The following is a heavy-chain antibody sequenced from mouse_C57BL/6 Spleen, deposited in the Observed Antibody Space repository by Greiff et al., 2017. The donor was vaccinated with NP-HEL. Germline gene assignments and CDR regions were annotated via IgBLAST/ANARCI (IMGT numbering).Heavy chain of an antibody. CDR2: IDPETGGT. Sequence: VQLVESGAELVRPGASVTLSCKASGYTFTDYEMHWVKQTPVHGLEWIGAIDPETGGTAYNQKFKGKAILTADKSSSTAYMELRSLTSEDSAVYYCTRYLYYSNYAYYAMDYWGQGTSVTVSS. CDR3: TRYLYYSNYAYYAMDY. CDR1: GYTFTDYE. V-gene: IGHV1-15*01. J-gene: IGHJ4*01. D-gene: IGHD2-5*01.